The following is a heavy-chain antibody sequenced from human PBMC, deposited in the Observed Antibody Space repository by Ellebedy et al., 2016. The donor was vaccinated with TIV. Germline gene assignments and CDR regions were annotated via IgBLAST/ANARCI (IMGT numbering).Heavy chain of an antibody. Sequence: GGSLRLSXAASGFTFSSHWMTWVRQAPGKGLEWVANIKQDGTEEYYVDSVKGRFTISRDNAKNSLYLQMNSLRDEDTAVYYCARAPITMVRGVITHYYYYGMDVWGQGTTVTVSS. V-gene: IGHV3-7*01. J-gene: IGHJ6*02. CDR3: ARAPITMVRGVITHYYYYGMDV. CDR1: GFTFSSHW. D-gene: IGHD3-10*01. CDR2: IKQDGTEE.